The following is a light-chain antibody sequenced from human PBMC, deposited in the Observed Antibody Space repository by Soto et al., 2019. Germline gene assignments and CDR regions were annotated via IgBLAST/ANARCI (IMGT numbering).Light chain of an antibody. Sequence: QSALTQPASVSGSPGQSITISCTGTSSDVGAYDRVSWYQQHPGKPPKLIIYAVTDRTSGVPDRFSGSKSGNTASLTVSGLQAEDEADYYCTSYGGRDDTIFGGGTKLTVL. J-gene: IGLJ2*01. CDR3: TSYGGRDDTI. CDR1: SSDVGAYDR. V-gene: IGLV2-8*01. CDR2: AVT.